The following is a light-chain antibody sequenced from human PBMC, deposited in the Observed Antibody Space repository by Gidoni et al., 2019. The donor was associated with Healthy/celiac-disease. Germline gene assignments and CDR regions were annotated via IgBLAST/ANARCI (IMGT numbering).Light chain of an antibody. Sequence: EIVMTQPPATLSVSPGESATLPCRASQSVSSHLAWYQQKPGQAPRLLIYGASTRATGIPARFSGSGSGTEFTLTISSLRSDDFSVYYCQPDNNCAGTCGQGTKLEIK. V-gene: IGKV3-15*01. J-gene: IGKJ2*02. CDR1: QSVSSH. CDR2: GAS. CDR3: QPDNNCAGT.